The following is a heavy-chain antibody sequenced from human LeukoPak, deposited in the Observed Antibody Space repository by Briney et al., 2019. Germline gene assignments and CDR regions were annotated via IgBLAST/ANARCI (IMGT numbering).Heavy chain of an antibody. J-gene: IGHJ6*03. CDR1: GFSFNDYA. CDR3: AASRTNYYYYMDV. D-gene: IGHD2-2*01. Sequence: GGSLRLSCAASGFSFNDYAMHWVRQAPGKGLEWVSGISWNSGSIGYTDSVKGRFTISRDNAKNSLYLQMNSLGAEDTALYYCAASRTNYYYYMDVWGKGTTVTISS. V-gene: IGHV3-9*01. CDR2: ISWNSGSI.